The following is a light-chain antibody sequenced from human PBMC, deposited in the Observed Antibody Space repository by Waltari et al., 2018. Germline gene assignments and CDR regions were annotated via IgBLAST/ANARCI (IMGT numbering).Light chain of an antibody. CDR2: DAS. J-gene: IGKJ5*01. V-gene: IGKV3-11*01. CDR3: QQRSNWPPL. Sequence: EIVLTQSPATLSLSPGERPTLSCRASQSVSSYLAWYQQKPGQAPRLLIYDASNRATGIPARFSGSGSGTDFTLTISSLEPEDFAVYYCQQRSNWPPLFGQGTRLEIK. CDR1: QSVSSY.